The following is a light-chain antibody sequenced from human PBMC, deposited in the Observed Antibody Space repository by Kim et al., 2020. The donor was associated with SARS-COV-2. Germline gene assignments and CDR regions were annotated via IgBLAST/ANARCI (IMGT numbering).Light chain of an antibody. V-gene: IGKV3-15*01. CDR2: GAS. Sequence: VSPGERATLSCRAIQSVSNNLAWYQQTRGHAPRLLISGASTRATDVPARFSGSGSGTQFTLTISSLQSEDFAIYYCQQYNDWPPYTFGPGTKLEI. J-gene: IGKJ2*01. CDR3: QQYNDWPPYT. CDR1: QSVSNN.